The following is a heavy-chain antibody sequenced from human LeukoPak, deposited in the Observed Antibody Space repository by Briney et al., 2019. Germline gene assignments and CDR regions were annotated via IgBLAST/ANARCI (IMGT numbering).Heavy chain of an antibody. Sequence: GGSLRLSCAASGFTFSNYWMNWVRQAPGKGLEWVANIKQDGSEMYSVDSVKGRFTISRDNARNSLYLQMNSLRAEDTAVYYCARDFRNSYGPTSYYFDYWGQGTLVTVSS. J-gene: IGHJ4*02. V-gene: IGHV3-7*04. D-gene: IGHD5-18*01. CDR1: GFTFSNYW. CDR3: ARDFRNSYGPTSYYFDY. CDR2: IKQDGSEM.